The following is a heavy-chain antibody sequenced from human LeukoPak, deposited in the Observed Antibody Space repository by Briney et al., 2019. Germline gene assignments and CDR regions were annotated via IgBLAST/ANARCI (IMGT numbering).Heavy chain of an antibody. CDR3: AIRDWYFDL. D-gene: IGHD4-17*01. J-gene: IGHJ2*01. V-gene: IGHV3-9*01. CDR2: ISWNSGSI. CDR1: GFTFDDYA. Sequence: GGSLRLSCAASGFTFDDYAMHWVRQAPGKGLEWVSGISWNSGSIGYADSVKGRFTISRDNAKNSLYLQMNSLRAEDTASYYCAIRDWYFDLWGRGTLVTVSS.